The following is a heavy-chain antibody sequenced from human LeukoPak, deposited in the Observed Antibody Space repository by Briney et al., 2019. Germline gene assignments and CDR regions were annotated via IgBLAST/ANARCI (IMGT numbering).Heavy chain of an antibody. V-gene: IGHV4-39*07. D-gene: IGHD4-17*01. Sequence: SETLSLTCTVSGGSISSSSYYWGWIRQPPGKGLEWIGSIYYSGSTYYNPSLKSRVTISVETSKNQFSLKLSSVTAADTAVYYCARATVKTVYFDYWGQGTLVTVSS. CDR2: IYYSGST. CDR3: ARATVKTVYFDY. CDR1: GGSISSSSYY. J-gene: IGHJ4*02.